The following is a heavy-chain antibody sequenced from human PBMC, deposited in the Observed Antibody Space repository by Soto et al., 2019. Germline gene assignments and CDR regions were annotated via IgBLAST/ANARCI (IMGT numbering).Heavy chain of an antibody. V-gene: IGHV1-24*01. D-gene: IGHD6-19*01. CDR3: ATVSVSSAVAGTGWFDP. CDR2: FDPEDGET. CDR1: GYTLTELS. J-gene: IGHJ5*02. Sequence: SVKVSCKVSGYTLTELSMHWVRQAPVKGLEWMGGFDPEDGETIYAQKFQGRVTMTEDTSTDTAYMELSSLRSEDTAVYYCATVSVSSAVAGTGWFDPWGQGTLVTVSS.